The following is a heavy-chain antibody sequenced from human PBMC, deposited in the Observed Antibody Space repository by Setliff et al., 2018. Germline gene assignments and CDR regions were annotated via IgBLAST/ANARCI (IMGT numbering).Heavy chain of an antibody. V-gene: IGHV4-4*08. D-gene: IGHD2-2*03. Sequence: SETLSLTCTVSGGSISSNYWSWVRQPPGKGLEWIGYIYTSGGTNYNPSLKSRGTISVDTSRNQFSLKLSSVTAADTAVYYCVRVEAGYCSSTSCYVVGAFDIWGQGTMVTVSS. CDR1: GGSISSNY. CDR3: VRVEAGYCSSTSCYVVGAFDI. CDR2: IYTSGGT. J-gene: IGHJ3*02.